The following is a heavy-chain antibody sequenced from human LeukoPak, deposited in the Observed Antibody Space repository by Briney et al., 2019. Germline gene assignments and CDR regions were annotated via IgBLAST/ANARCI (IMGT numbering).Heavy chain of an antibody. D-gene: IGHD3-10*01. CDR3: ARGFGRFGELYEHYYHLMDA. Sequence: GGSLRLSCAASGFTFSASSRNWVRQAPGKGLEWVSSSSSSHYIFYADSLKGRFTISRDNAKNSLYLQMNSLRAEDTAVYYCARGFGRFGELYEHYYHLMDAWGQGTTVTVSS. V-gene: IGHV3-21*01. CDR1: GFTFSASS. J-gene: IGHJ6*02. CDR2: SSSSHYI.